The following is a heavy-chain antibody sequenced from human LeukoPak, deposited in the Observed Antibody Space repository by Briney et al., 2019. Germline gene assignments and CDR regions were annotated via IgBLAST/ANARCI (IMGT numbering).Heavy chain of an antibody. D-gene: IGHD6-19*01. V-gene: IGHV4-61*02. CDR1: GGSISSGSYY. Sequence: SETLSLTCTVSGGSISSGSYYWSWIRQPAGKGLEWIVRIYSSGSTNYNPSLKSRMTVALYTTKNELSLKLSSVTAADTAVYYCARPYTSDYRRPFHIWGQGTMVTVSS. CDR2: IYSSGST. CDR3: ARPYTSDYRRPFHI. J-gene: IGHJ3*02.